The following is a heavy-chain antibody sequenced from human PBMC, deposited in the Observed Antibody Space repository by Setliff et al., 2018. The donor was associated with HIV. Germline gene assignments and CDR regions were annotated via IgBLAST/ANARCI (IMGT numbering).Heavy chain of an antibody. D-gene: IGHD3-10*01. CDR3: ARGRGRITMLQGVTTFEYYMDV. CDR2: INHSGST. V-gene: IGHV4-34*01. Sequence: SETLSLTCAVYGGSFNGYYWSWIRQPPGKGLEWIGEINHSGSTNYNPSLKSRVTISLDTSKNQFSLKLSPVTAADTAVYYCARGRGRITMLQGVTTFEYYMDVWDKGTTVTV. J-gene: IGHJ6*03. CDR1: GGSFNGYY.